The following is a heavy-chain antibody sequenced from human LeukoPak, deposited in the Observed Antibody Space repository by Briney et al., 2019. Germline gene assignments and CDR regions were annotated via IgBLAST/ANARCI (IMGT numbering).Heavy chain of an antibody. CDR3: ARYCGGDCYGMDV. CDR2: IKQDGSEK. Sequence: GGSLRLSCTASGFTFSSYWMSWVRQAPGKGLEWVANIKQDGSEKDYVDSVKGRFTISRDNPKNSLYLQLNSLRAEDTAVYYCARYCGGDCYGMDVWGQGTTVTVSS. V-gene: IGHV3-7*01. D-gene: IGHD2-21*02. J-gene: IGHJ6*02. CDR1: GFTFSSYW.